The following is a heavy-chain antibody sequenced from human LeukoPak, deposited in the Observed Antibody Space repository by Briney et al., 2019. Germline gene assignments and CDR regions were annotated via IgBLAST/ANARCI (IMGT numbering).Heavy chain of an antibody. D-gene: IGHD6-13*01. CDR3: AKNEGWYSSSWYPYYFDY. CDR2: IWYDGSNK. CDR1: GFTFSSYG. Sequence: PGGSLRLSCAASGFTFSSYGMHWVRQAPGKRLEWVAVIWYDGSNKYYADSVKGRFTLSRDNSKNTLYLQMNSLRAEDTAVYYCAKNEGWYSSSWYPYYFDYWGQGTLVTVSS. J-gene: IGHJ4*02. V-gene: IGHV3-33*06.